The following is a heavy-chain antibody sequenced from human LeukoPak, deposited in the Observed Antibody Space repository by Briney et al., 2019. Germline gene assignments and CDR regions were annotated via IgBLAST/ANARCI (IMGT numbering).Heavy chain of an antibody. Sequence: SETLSLTCTVSGGSISSYYWSWIRQPPGKGLEWIGEINHSGSTNYNPSLKSRVTISVDTSKNQFSLKLSSVTAADTAVYYCARDSDYYDSSGYHDYWGQGTLVTVSS. CDR3: ARDSDYYDSSGYHDY. CDR2: INHSGST. V-gene: IGHV4-34*01. J-gene: IGHJ4*02. CDR1: GGSISSYY. D-gene: IGHD3-22*01.